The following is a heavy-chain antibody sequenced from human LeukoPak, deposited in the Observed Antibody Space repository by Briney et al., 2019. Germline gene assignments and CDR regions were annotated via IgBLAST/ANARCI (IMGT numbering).Heavy chain of an antibody. D-gene: IGHD4-17*01. Sequence: SVTVSCKASGGTFSSYAISWVRQAPGQGLEWMGRIIPILGVANYAQKFQGRVTITADKSTSTAYMELSSLRSDDTAVYYCARNFDYGDPYFDYWGQGTLVTVSS. CDR1: GGTFSSYA. CDR3: ARNFDYGDPYFDY. J-gene: IGHJ4*02. V-gene: IGHV1-69*04. CDR2: IIPILGVA.